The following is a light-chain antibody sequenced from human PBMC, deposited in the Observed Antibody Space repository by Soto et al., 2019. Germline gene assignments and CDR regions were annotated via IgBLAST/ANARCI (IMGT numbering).Light chain of an antibody. Sequence: EIVLTQSPRTLSLSPGERATLSCRASQSVSSTYLAWYQQKPGQAPRLLIYDASRRATGIPDRFSGSGSGTDFTLTISRLEPEDFAVYYCQQYGSSPGLFTFGPGTTVDIK. CDR2: DAS. CDR1: QSVSSTY. CDR3: QQYGSSPGLFT. V-gene: IGKV3-20*01. J-gene: IGKJ3*01.